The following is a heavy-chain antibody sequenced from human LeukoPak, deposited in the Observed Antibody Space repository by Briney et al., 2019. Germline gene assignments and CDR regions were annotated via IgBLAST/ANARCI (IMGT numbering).Heavy chain of an antibody. CDR3: AKGTRGYCSSTSCYGPPDL. V-gene: IGHV3-23*01. CDR2: ISGSGGST. J-gene: IGHJ2*01. CDR1: GFTFNDYY. D-gene: IGHD2-2*01. Sequence: GGSLRLSCAASGFTFNDYYMSWIRQAPGKGLEWVSAISGSGGSTYYADSVKGRFTISRDNSKNTLYLQMNSLRAEDTAVYYCAKGTRGYCSSTSCYGPPDLWGRGTLVTVSS.